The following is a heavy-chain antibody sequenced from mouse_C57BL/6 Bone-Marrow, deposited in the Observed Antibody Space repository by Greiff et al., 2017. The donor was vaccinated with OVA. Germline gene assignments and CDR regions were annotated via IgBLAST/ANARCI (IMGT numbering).Heavy chain of an antibody. Sequence: EVQLQQSGAELVRPGASVKLSCTASGFNIKDDYMHWVKQRPEQGLEWIGWIDPENGDTEYASKFQGKGTITADTSSNTAYLQLSCLASEDTAVYYCTSYGNFDYWGQGTTLAVSS. CDR1: GFNIKDDY. J-gene: IGHJ2*01. CDR2: IDPENGDT. CDR3: TSYGNFDY. V-gene: IGHV14-4*01. D-gene: IGHD2-1*01.